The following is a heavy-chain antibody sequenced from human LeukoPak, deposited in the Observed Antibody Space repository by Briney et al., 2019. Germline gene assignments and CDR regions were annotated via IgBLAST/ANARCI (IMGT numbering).Heavy chain of an antibody. CDR2: ISSSSTYI. V-gene: IGHV3-21*01. D-gene: IGHD3-10*01. J-gene: IGHJ5*02. CDR3: ARDLGGGWFDP. Sequence: GGSLRLSCAASGFTFSNYNMNWVRQAPGKGLEWVSSISSSSTYIYYADSLKRRFIISRDNAKNSLYLKMNSLRAEDTAAYYCARDLGGGWFDPWGQGTLVTVSS. CDR1: GFTFSNYN.